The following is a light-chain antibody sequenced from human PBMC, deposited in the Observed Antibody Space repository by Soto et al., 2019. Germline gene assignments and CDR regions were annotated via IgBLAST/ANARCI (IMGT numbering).Light chain of an antibody. Sequence: QSALTQPASVSGSPGQSITISCTGTSSDVGGYNYVSWYQQRQGKAPKLMIYDVSNRPSGVSNRFSGSKSGNTASLTISGLQAEDEADYYCSSYTSSSTLFGGGTKLTVL. CDR2: DVS. V-gene: IGLV2-14*01. J-gene: IGLJ2*01. CDR1: SSDVGGYNY. CDR3: SSYTSSSTL.